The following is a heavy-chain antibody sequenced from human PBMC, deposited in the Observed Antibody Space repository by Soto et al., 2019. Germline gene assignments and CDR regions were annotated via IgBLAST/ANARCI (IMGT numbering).Heavy chain of an antibody. CDR2: INHSGST. D-gene: IGHD3-3*01. V-gene: IGHV4-34*01. J-gene: IGHJ4*02. CDR3: AREGVGPFDPRSDY. CDR1: GGSFSGYY. Sequence: SETLSLTCAVYGGSFSGYYWSWIRQPPGKGLEWIGEINHSGSTNYNPSLKSRVTISVDTSKNQFSLKLSSVTAADTAVYYCAREGVGPFDPRSDYWGQGTLVTVPQ.